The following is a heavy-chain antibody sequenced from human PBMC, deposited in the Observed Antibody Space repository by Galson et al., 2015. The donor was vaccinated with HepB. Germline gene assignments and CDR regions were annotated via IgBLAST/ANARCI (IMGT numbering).Heavy chain of an antibody. Sequence: SLRLSCAASGFTFSNAWMSWVRQAPGRGLEWVGRIKSKTDGGTTDYAAPVKGRFTISRDDSKNTLYLQMNSLRAEDTAVYYCGRDSQIGVLISYGMDVWGQGTTVTVSS. CDR2: IKSKTDGGTT. J-gene: IGHJ6*02. D-gene: IGHD3-3*01. CDR1: GFTFSNAW. CDR3: GRDSQIGVLISYGMDV. V-gene: IGHV3-15*01.